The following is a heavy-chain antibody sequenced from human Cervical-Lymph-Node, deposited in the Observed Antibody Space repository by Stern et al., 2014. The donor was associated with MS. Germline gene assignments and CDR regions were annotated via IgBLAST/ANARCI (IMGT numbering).Heavy chain of an antibody. Sequence: QLVQSGAEVKKPGSSVKVSCKASGGTISNYIIGWVRQAPGQGLEWMGGIIPMFGIANYAEKFQDRVTMTADESTSTAYMDLSSLRSEDTAVYYCARATSDYIWGTYRFLDSWGQGTLVIVSS. V-gene: IGHV1-69*01. CDR3: ARATSDYIWGTYRFLDS. D-gene: IGHD3-16*02. J-gene: IGHJ4*02. CDR1: GGTISNYI. CDR2: IIPMFGIA.